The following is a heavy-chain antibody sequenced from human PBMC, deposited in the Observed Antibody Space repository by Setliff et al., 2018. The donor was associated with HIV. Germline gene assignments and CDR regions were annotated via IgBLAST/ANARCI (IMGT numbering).Heavy chain of an antibody. J-gene: IGHJ4*02. CDR1: GAPITNSY. CDR3: AKARRVADFDY. CDR2: VYTSGNT. D-gene: IGHD2-15*01. Sequence: SETLSLTCSVPGAPITNSYWSWTRQSPGKRLEWIGYVYTSGNTNYNPSLKSRVTISLDTSRNQLSLKLTSVTAADTAVYYCAKARRVADFDYWGQGTLVTVSS. V-gene: IGHV4-4*09.